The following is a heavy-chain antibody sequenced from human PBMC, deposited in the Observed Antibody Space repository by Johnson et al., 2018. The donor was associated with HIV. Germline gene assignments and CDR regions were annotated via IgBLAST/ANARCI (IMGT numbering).Heavy chain of an antibody. V-gene: IGHV3-30*04. CDR3: AKDPYYETSAYYDDAFDI. J-gene: IGHJ3*02. D-gene: IGHD3-22*01. CDR1: GFTFSSYA. CDR2: ISYDGGTT. Sequence: QVQLVESGGGVVQPGRSLRLSCAASGFTFSSYAMHWVRQAPGKGLEWVAVISYDGGTTDYAAPVKGRFTISRDNSKNTLYLQMNSLRAEDTAVYYCAKDPYYETSAYYDDAFDIWGQGTMVTVSS.